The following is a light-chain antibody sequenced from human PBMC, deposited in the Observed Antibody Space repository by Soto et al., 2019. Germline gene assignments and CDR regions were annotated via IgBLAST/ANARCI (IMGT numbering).Light chain of an antibody. V-gene: IGKV1-39*01. J-gene: IGKJ1*01. CDR1: QSISTY. CDR2: AAS. Sequence: DIQMTQSPSSLSASVGDRVTITCRASQSISTYLNWYQQKPGKAPNLLIYAASTLQSGVPSRFSGSGSGTDFTLTSSSLHPEDFATYYCQKSYSTPRTFGQGTKVEI. CDR3: QKSYSTPRT.